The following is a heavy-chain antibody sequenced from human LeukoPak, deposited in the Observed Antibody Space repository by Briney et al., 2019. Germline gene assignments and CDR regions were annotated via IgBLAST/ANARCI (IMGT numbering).Heavy chain of an antibody. CDR3: ASTGDYPY. Sequence: GGSLRLSCAASGLTFSSYGMYWVRQAPAKGPEWVAVIWYDGSKKYYTDSVKGRFTISRDNSKNTLYLQMSSLRAEDTAVYYCASTGDYPYWGQGTLVTVSS. CDR1: GLTFSSYG. V-gene: IGHV3-33*07. J-gene: IGHJ4*02. D-gene: IGHD4-17*01. CDR2: IWYDGSKK.